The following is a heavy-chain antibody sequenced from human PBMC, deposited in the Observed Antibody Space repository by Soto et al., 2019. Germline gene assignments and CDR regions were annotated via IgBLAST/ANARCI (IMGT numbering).Heavy chain of an antibody. V-gene: IGHV3-21*01. CDR2: ISSSSSYI. D-gene: IGHD6-13*01. CDR3: AREPPIAAAPDAFDI. CDR1: GFTFSSYS. J-gene: IGHJ3*02. Sequence: EVQLVESGGGLVKPGGSLRLSCAASGFTFSSYSMNWVRQAPGKGLEWVSSISSSSSYIYYADSVKGRFTISRDNAKNSLYLQMNSLRAEDTAVYYCAREPPIAAAPDAFDIWGQGTMVTVSS.